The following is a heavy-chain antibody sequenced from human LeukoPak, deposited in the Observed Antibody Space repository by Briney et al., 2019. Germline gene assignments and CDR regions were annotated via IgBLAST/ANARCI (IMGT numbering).Heavy chain of an antibody. CDR3: AKAPDYYDSSGYYSY. Sequence: GGSLRLSCAASGFTFSSYGMHWVRQAPGKGLVWVSRINSDGSSTSYADSVKGRFTISRDNAKNTLYLQMNSLRAEDTAVYYYAKAPDYYDSSGYYSYWGQGTLVTVSS. V-gene: IGHV3-74*01. CDR2: INSDGSST. D-gene: IGHD3-22*01. J-gene: IGHJ4*02. CDR1: GFTFSSYG.